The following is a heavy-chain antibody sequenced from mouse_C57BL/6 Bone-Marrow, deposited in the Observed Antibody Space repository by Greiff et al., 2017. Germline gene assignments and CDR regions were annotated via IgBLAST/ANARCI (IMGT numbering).Heavy chain of an antibody. Sequence: EVQGVESGGGLVKPGGSLKLSCAASGFTFSSYAMSWVRQTPEKRLEWVATISDGGSYTYYPDNVKGRFTISRDNAKNNLYLQMSHLKSEDTAMYYYAGGPSYPHFDYWGQGTTLTVSS. V-gene: IGHV5-4*01. CDR1: GFTFSSYA. CDR2: ISDGGSYT. CDR3: AGGPSYPHFDY. J-gene: IGHJ2*01. D-gene: IGHD2-10*01.